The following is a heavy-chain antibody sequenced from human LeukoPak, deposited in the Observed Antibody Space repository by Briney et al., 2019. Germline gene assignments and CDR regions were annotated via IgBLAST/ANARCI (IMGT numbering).Heavy chain of an antibody. CDR1: GGTFSGYA. D-gene: IGHD4-17*01. V-gene: IGHV1-69*13. CDR2: IIPIFGTA. J-gene: IGHJ4*02. Sequence: SVKVSCKASGGTFSGYAISWVRQAPGQGLEWVGGIIPIFGTANYAQKFQGRVTITADESTSTAYMELSSLRSEDTAVYYCARHYGDYASPMDYWGQGTLVTVSS. CDR3: ARHYGDYASPMDY.